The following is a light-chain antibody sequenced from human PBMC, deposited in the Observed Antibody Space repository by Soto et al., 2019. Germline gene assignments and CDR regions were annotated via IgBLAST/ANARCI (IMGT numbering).Light chain of an antibody. CDR2: DAS. Sequence: AIQLTQSPSSLSASVGDRVTITCRASQGISSALAWDQQKPGKAPKLLIYDASSLEIGVPSRFSGSGSGTDFTLTISSLQPEVFATYYCQQFNSYPLTFGGGTKVEIK. J-gene: IGKJ4*01. V-gene: IGKV1-13*02. CDR3: QQFNSYPLT. CDR1: QGISSA.